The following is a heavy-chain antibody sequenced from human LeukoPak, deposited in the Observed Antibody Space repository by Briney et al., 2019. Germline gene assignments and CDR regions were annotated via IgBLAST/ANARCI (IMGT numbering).Heavy chain of an antibody. CDR1: GFTFSSYG. J-gene: IGHJ4*02. CDR3: AKSGPYCTNGVCFFDY. CDR2: IRTDGSNK. D-gene: IGHD2-8*01. Sequence: PGGSLRLSCAASGFTFSSYGMHWVRQAPGKGLERVAFIRTDGSNKYYADSVKGRFTISRDNSKNTLYLKMNSLRARDTALYYLAKSGPYCTNGVCFFDYWGQGTLVTVSS. V-gene: IGHV3-30*02.